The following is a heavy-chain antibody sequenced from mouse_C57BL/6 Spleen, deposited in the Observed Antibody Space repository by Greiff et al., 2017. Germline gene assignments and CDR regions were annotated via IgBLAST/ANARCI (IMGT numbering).Heavy chain of an antibody. J-gene: IGHJ1*03. CDR2: ISGGGGNT. D-gene: IGHD1-1*01. Sequence: EVKLVESGGGLVKPGGSLKLSCAASGFTFSSYTMSWVRQTPEKRLEWVATISGGGGNTYYPDSVKGRFTISRDNAKNTLYLQMSSLRSEDTALYYCARQWPKYYYGSSDGYFDVWGTGTTVTVSS. V-gene: IGHV5-9*01. CDR1: GFTFSSYT. CDR3: ARQWPKYYYGSSDGYFDV.